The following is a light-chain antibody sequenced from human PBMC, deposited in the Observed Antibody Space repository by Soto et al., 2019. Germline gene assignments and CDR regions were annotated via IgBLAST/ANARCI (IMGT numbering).Light chain of an antibody. V-gene: IGKV1-39*01. CDR1: QSISIY. CDR3: QQYNGYSRT. Sequence: DIKMTQSPSSLSASVGDRVTNTCRASQSISIYLNWYQQKPGKAPKLLIYAASSLQSGVPSRFSGSGSGTEFTLTISSMQPDDFATFYCQQYNGYSRTFGQGTKVDIK. CDR2: AAS. J-gene: IGKJ1*01.